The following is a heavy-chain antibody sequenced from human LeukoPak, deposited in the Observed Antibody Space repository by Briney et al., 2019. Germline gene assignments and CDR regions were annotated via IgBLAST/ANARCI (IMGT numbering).Heavy chain of an antibody. V-gene: IGHV3-21*01. J-gene: IGHJ4*02. D-gene: IGHD6-19*01. Sequence: GGSLRLSCAASVFTFSSYSMNWVRQAPGKGLEWVSSFSSCSSYILYADAVNGRFTISRDNAKNSLYLQMNSLRAEDTAVYYCARSTYSSPPDYWGQRTLVTVSS. CDR2: FSSCSSYI. CDR3: ARSTYSSPPDY. CDR1: VFTFSSYS.